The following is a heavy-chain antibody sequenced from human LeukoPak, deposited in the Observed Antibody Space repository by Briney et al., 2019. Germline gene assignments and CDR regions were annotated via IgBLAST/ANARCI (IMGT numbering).Heavy chain of an antibody. Sequence: SETLSLTCAVCGGSFSGYYWSWIRQPPGKGLEWIGEINHSGSTNYNPSLKSRVTISVDASKNQFSLKLSSVTAADTAVYYCARKGLLWFGELPFFDYWGQGTLVTVSS. J-gene: IGHJ4*02. CDR3: ARKGLLWFGELPFFDY. CDR1: GGSFSGYY. V-gene: IGHV4-34*01. CDR2: INHSGST. D-gene: IGHD3-10*01.